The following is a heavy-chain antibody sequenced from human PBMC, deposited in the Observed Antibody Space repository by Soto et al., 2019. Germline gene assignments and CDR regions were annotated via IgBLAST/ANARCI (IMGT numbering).Heavy chain of an antibody. CDR1: GFTFSSYA. D-gene: IGHD4-17*01. V-gene: IGHV3-23*01. CDR3: AKTASMTIGDGFDP. Sequence: EVQVLESGGGLVQPGGSLRLSCAASGFTFSSYAMSWVRQAPGQGLEWVSAISGSGSNPYYADSVKGRFTISRDNSKNTLYLQMNSRRAEDSGLFYCAKTASMTIGDGFDPWGEGALVTVSS. J-gene: IGHJ5*02. CDR2: ISGSGSNP.